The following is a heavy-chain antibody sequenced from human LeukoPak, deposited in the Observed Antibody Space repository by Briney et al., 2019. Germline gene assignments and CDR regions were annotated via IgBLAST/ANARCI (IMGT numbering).Heavy chain of an antibody. V-gene: IGHV4-39*07. CDR3: ARASSSSLWWFDP. CDR2: MYYSGSI. CDR1: TGSISSSSYY. D-gene: IGHD6-6*01. Sequence: SETLSLTCTVSTGSISSSSYYWGWIRQPPGRGLEWIGNMYYSGSIYYNPSLKSRVTISVDNSKNQFSLKLRSVTAADTAVYYCARASSSSLWWFDPWGQGTLVTVSS. J-gene: IGHJ5*02.